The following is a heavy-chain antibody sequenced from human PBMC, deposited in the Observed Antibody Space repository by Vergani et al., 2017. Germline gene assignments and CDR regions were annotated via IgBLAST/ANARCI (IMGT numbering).Heavy chain of an antibody. CDR3: ARDPRVREAPGGRFEY. Sequence: QVQLVQSGSELKKPGASVKVSCKASGYTFTTYAMNWVRQAPGQGLEWMGWINTNTGNPTYAPGFTGRFVFSLDTSVSTTYLHISSLEPEDTAVYYCARDPRVREAPGGRFEYWGQGTLVTGSS. CDR1: GYTFTTYA. V-gene: IGHV7-4-1*02. D-gene: IGHD3-10*01. CDR2: INTNTGNP. J-gene: IGHJ4*02.